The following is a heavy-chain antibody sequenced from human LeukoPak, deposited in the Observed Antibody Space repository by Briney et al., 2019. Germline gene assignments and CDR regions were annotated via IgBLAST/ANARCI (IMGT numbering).Heavy chain of an antibody. CDR2: INPSSGVA. V-gene: IGHV1-2*02. D-gene: IGHD4-17*01. Sequence: ASVKVSCKDSGYTFTDSFMHWGRQAPGQGREWLGWINPSSGVASYAQRFQGRVTMNRDTCISTDSMEPSSLRSDDPAVYYCARLGVTTGTDAFDIWGQGTMVTVSS. CDR1: GYTFTDSF. CDR3: ARLGVTTGTDAFDI. J-gene: IGHJ3*02.